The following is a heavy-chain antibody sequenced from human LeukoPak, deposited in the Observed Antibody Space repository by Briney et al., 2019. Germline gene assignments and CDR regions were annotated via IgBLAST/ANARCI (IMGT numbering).Heavy chain of an antibody. Sequence: GGSLRLSCAASGFTFSSYSMNWVRQAPGKGLEWVSYISSSSSTIYYADSVKGRFTISRDNAKNSLYLQMNSLGAEDTAVYYCARDQDDSSVLIDYWGQGTLVTVSS. V-gene: IGHV3-48*04. CDR3: ARDQDDSSVLIDY. D-gene: IGHD3-22*01. CDR2: ISSSSSTI. J-gene: IGHJ4*02. CDR1: GFTFSSYS.